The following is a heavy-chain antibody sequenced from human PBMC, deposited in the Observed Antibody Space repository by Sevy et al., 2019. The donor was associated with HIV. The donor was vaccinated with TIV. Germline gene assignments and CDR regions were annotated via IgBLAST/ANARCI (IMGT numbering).Heavy chain of an antibody. V-gene: IGHV1-2*02. CDR1: GYTFVGYY. J-gene: IGHJ4*02. CDR2: INPASGGT. CDR3: ATEAGRAEKRYYESRAYYST. Sequence: ASVKVSCKTSGYTFVGYYIHWVRQAPGQGLEWMGWINPASGGTDYAREFQGRVTRTRDTSLRTAYMEVRWLKSDDTAVYYCATEAGRAEKRYYESRAYYSTWGQGTPVTVSS. D-gene: IGHD3-22*01.